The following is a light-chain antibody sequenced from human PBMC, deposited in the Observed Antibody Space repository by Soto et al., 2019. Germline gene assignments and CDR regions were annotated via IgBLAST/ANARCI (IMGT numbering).Light chain of an antibody. J-gene: IGKJ5*01. V-gene: IGKV3D-20*02. CDR3: QQRSTWPLIT. Sequence: EIVLTQSPGTLSLSPRERPSLSYRASQSVSNRYLAWYQKKPGQALRLXIYGAANRATGSPDRFSGSGSGTDLTLTISILETEDFAVYYCQQRSTWPLITFGQGTRLEIK. CDR2: GAA. CDR1: QSVSNRY.